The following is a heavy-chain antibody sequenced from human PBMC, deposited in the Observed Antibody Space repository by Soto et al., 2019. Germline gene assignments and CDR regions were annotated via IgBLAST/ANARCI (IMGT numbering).Heavy chain of an antibody. Sequence: PGGSLRLSCAASGFTSSSYSMNWVRQAPEKGLEWVSSISSSSSYIYYADSVKGRFTISRDNAKNSLYLQMNSLRAEDTAVYYCARETVDTAMHYRFDPWGQGTLVTVSS. V-gene: IGHV3-21*01. CDR2: ISSSSSYI. CDR3: ARETVDTAMHYRFDP. J-gene: IGHJ5*02. D-gene: IGHD5-18*01. CDR1: GFTSSSYS.